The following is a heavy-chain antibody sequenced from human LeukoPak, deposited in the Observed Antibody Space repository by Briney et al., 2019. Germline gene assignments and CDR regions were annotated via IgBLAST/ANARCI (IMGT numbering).Heavy chain of an antibody. J-gene: IGHJ4*02. D-gene: IGHD1-26*01. CDR3: ARLSGSPHPPFDY. CDR1: GGSISNYY. Sequence: SETLSLTCTVSGGSISNYYWTWIRQPPGKRLEWIGYIYYSGSTYYNPSLKSRVTISVDTSKNQFSLKLTSVTAADTAVYYCARLSGSPHPPFDYWGQGTLVTVSS. V-gene: IGHV4-59*08. CDR2: IYYSGST.